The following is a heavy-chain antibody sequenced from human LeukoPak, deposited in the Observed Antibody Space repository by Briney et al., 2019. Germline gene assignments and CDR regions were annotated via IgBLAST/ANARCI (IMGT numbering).Heavy chain of an antibody. Sequence: GGSLRLSCVASGFTFSNYEMSWVRQAPGKGLEWLANMKQNGRDKHLVDSVKGRFTISRDNAKNSVYLQMNSLTDEDTGVYYCAGGGGSGRYGVSFDVWGQGTLVTVSS. CDR2: MKQNGRDK. CDR1: GFTFSNYE. D-gene: IGHD6-13*01. J-gene: IGHJ4*02. CDR3: AGGGGSGRYGVSFDV. V-gene: IGHV3-7*01.